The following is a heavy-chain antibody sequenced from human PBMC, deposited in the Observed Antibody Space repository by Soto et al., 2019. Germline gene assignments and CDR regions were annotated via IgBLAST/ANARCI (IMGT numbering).Heavy chain of an antibody. CDR1: CGSFSGYY. V-gene: IGHV4-34*01. CDR3: ARTSRFDC. CDR2: INHSGST. D-gene: IGHD6-6*01. J-gene: IGHJ4*02. Sequence: PSETLSLTYAVYCGSFSGYYWSWIRQPPGKGLEWIGEINHSGSTNYNPSLKSRVTMSVDTSKNQFSLKLSSVTAADTAVYYCARTSRFDCWVQGTLVTVSS.